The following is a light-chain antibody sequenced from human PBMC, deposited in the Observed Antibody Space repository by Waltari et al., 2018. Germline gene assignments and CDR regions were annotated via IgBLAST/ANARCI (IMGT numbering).Light chain of an antibody. Sequence: DIQLTQSPSTLSASVGDRVTITCRTSQTISNWLARYQQKSGKAPNLLIYQASSLKSGVPSRFSGSGSGTEFTLTIRSLQPEDFATYYCQKYNNYPYTFGQGTKLEIK. V-gene: IGKV1-5*03. CDR1: QTISNW. CDR2: QAS. CDR3: QKYNNYPYT. J-gene: IGKJ2*01.